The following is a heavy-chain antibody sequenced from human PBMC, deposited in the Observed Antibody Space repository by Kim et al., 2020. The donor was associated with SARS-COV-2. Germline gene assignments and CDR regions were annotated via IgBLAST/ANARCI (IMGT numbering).Heavy chain of an antibody. CDR3: ARDRAPYDTTGYYLFDY. Sequence: LKSRVTISVDTSKNQFSLKLSSVTAADTAVYYCARDRAPYDTTGYYLFDYWGQGTLVTVSS. D-gene: IGHD3-22*01. J-gene: IGHJ4*02. V-gene: IGHV4-31*02.